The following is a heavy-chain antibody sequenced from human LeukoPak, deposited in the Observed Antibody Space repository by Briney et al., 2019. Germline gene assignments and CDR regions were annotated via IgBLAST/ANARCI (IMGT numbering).Heavy chain of an antibody. CDR1: GFTFSSYW. CDR2: ITGRGAST. CDR3: AKVPPSPGWWYFDL. V-gene: IGHV3-23*01. Sequence: GGSLRLSCAASGFTFSSYWMHWVRQAPGKGLEWVSAITGRGASTYYADSVKGRFTISRDNSKNTLYLQMNSLRADDTAVYYCAKVPPSPGWWYFDLWGRGTLVTVSS. J-gene: IGHJ2*01.